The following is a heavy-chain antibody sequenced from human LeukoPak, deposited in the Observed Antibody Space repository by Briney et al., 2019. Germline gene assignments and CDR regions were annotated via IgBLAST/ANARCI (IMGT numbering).Heavy chain of an antibody. CDR1: GGSISSYY. CDR2: IYYSGST. V-gene: IGHV4-59*01. Sequence: PSETLSLTCTVSGGSISSYYWSWIRQPPGKGLEWIGYIYYSGSTNYNPSLKSRVTISVDTSKNQFSLKLSSVTAADTAVYYCARAPLGIRFLDWQFDYWGQGTLFTVSS. CDR3: ARAPLGIRFLDWQFDY. D-gene: IGHD3-3*01. J-gene: IGHJ4*02.